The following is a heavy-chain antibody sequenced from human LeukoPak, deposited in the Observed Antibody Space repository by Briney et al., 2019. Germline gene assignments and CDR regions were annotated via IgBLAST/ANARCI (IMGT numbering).Heavy chain of an antibody. CDR2: IIPILGIA. J-gene: IGHJ4*02. D-gene: IGHD6-13*01. Sequence: SVKVSCKASGGTFSSYAISWVRQAPGQGLEWMGRIIPILGIANYAQKFQGRVTITADKSTSTAYMELSSLRSEDTAVYYCAKDTGRASSWYSVDRGTFDYWGQGTLVTVSS. CDR3: AKDTGRASSWYSVDRGTFDY. V-gene: IGHV1-69*04. CDR1: GGTFSSYA.